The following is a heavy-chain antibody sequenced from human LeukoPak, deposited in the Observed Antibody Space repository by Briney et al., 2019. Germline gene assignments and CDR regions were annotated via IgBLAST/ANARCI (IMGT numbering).Heavy chain of an antibody. Sequence: GGSLRLSCAASGFSFSSYVMSWVRQAPGKGLEWVSSITASGHNTYYVDSVKGRFTISRDNSKNTLYLQMDSLRADETAVYYCATRPAADIGPLDVRGEGTLVTVSS. CDR2: ITASGHNT. V-gene: IGHV3-23*01. J-gene: IGHJ4*02. CDR3: ATRPAADIGPLDV. CDR1: GFSFSSYV. D-gene: IGHD2-2*01.